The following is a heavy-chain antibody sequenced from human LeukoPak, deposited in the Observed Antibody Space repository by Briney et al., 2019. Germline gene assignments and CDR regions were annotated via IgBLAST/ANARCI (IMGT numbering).Heavy chain of an antibody. CDR3: ARLRLTTGEVFDY. Sequence: PSETLSLTCTVSGGSISSSSYYWGWIRQPPGEGLEWIGSIYYSGSTYYNPSLKSRVTISVDTSKNQFSLKLSSVTAADTAVYYCARLRLTTGEVFDYWGQGTLVTVSS. D-gene: IGHD7-27*01. V-gene: IGHV4-39*01. CDR1: GGSISSSSYY. J-gene: IGHJ4*02. CDR2: IYYSGST.